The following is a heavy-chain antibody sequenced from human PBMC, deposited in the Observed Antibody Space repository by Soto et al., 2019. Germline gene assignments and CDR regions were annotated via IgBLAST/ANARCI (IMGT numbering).Heavy chain of an antibody. CDR2: LSTSGGT. J-gene: IGHJ3*02. CDR1: GFTFSIYG. V-gene: IGHV3-23*01. D-gene: IGHD3-22*01. Sequence: GGSLRLSCAASGFTFSIYGFSLVRRSPGKGLEWVSTLSTSGGTYYADSVKGRFTISRDNSKSTLYLQMKSLRAEDTAVYYCAKKSATSGHFAFDIWGQGTMVTVSS. CDR3: AKKSATSGHFAFDI.